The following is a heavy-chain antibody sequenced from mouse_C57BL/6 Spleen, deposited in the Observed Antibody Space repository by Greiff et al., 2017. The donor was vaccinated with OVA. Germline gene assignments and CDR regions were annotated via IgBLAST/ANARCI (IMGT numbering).Heavy chain of an antibody. D-gene: IGHD2-1*01. V-gene: IGHV14-1*01. CDR1: GFNIKDYY. CDR2: IDPEDGDT. J-gene: IGHJ3*01. CDR3: TRVYGNYRFAY. Sequence: VQLQQSGAELVRPGASVKLSCTASGFNIKDYYMHWVKQRPEQGLEWIGRIDPEDGDTEYAPKFQGKATMTAATSSNTAYLQLSSLTSEDTAVYYCTRVYGNYRFAYWGQGTLVTVSA.